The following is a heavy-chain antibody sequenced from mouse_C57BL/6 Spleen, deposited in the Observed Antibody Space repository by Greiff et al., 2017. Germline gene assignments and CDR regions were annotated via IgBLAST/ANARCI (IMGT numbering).Heavy chain of an antibody. CDR2: IYPGDGDT. CDR1: GYAFSSSW. J-gene: IGHJ2*01. CDR3: ARKRDWDNDFDY. D-gene: IGHD4-1*01. Sequence: QVQLQQSGPELVKPGASVKISCKASGYAFSSSWMNWVKQRPGKGLEWIGRIYPGDGDTNYNGKFKGKATLTADKSSSTAYMQLSSLTSEDSAVYFCARKRDWDNDFDYWGQGTTLTVSS. V-gene: IGHV1-82*01.